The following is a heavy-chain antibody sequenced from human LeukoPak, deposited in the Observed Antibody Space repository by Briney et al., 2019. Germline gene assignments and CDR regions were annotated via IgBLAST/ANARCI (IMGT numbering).Heavy chain of an antibody. D-gene: IGHD6-13*01. V-gene: IGHV3-66*01. CDR3: ASGRRGITAGLDY. CDR1: GFTVSSNY. J-gene: IGHJ4*02. Sequence: PGGSLRLSCAASGFTVSSNYMSWVRQAPGKGLEWVSLISSGGSTYYADSVKGRFTISRDNSKNTPYLQMNSLRAEDTAVYYCASGRRGITAGLDYWGQGTLVTVSS. CDR2: ISSGGST.